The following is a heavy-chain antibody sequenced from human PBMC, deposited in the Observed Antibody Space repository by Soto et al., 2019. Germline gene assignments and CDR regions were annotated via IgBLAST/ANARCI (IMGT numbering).Heavy chain of an antibody. CDR3: TGEVASGY. CDR1: GFTVGTYG. J-gene: IGHJ4*02. CDR2: ISRDGGTK. D-gene: IGHD2-8*02. V-gene: IGHV3-30*03. Sequence: PGGSLRLSCAVSGFTVGTYGMHWVRQAPGKGLEWVAVISRDGGTKYYADSVKGRFTISRDNSRNTLFLEMNSLRGDDMAVYYCTGEVASGYWGQGTLVTVSS.